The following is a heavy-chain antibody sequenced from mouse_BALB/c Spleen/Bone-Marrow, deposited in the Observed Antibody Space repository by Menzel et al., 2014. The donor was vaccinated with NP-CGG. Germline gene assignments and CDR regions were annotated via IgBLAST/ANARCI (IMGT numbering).Heavy chain of an antibody. CDR1: GFTFSDYY. CDR3: ARDGNFAMDY. V-gene: IGHV5-4*02. CDR2: INDGGSYT. J-gene: IGHJ4*01. D-gene: IGHD2-1*01. Sequence: EVQLVESGGGLVEPGGSLKLSCAVSGFTFSDYYMYWVRQNPEKRLEWVATINDGGSYTYYPDSVKGRFTISRDNAKNNLYLQMSSLKSEDTAMYYCARDGNFAMDYWGQGTSVTVSS.